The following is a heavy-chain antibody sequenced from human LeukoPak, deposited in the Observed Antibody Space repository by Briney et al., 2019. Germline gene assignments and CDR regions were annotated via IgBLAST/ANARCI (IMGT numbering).Heavy chain of an antibody. CDR3: VRGLGSGYSYAYGVY. CDR1: GLTFSSYW. V-gene: IGHV3-74*01. CDR2: INGDGSDT. Sequence: GGSLRLSCEASGLTFSSYWMHWVRQAPGKGLVWVSRINGDGSDTNSADSVKGRFTISRDNAKNTLYLQMNSLRAEDTALYYCVRGLGSGYSYAYGVYWGQGTLVTVSS. J-gene: IGHJ4*02. D-gene: IGHD5-18*01.